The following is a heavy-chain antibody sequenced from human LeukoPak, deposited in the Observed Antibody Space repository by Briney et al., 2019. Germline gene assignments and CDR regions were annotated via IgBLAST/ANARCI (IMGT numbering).Heavy chain of an antibody. J-gene: IGHJ5*02. CDR1: GYTFTGYY. Sequence: ASVKVSCKASGYTFTGYYMHWVRQAPGQGLEWMGWINPNSGGTNYAQKFQGRVTMTRDTSISTAYKELSRLRSDDTAVYYCARVWRMVRGVITTRSFDPWGQGTLVTVSS. CDR3: ARVWRMVRGVITTRSFDP. V-gene: IGHV1-2*02. CDR2: INPNSGGT. D-gene: IGHD3-10*01.